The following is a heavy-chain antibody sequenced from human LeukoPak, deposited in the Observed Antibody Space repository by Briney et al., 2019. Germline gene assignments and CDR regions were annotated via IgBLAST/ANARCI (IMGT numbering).Heavy chain of an antibody. J-gene: IGHJ4*02. D-gene: IGHD2-21*02. CDR1: GFTFSGNY. CDR2: IYSGGST. CDR3: AREAVTAKTFSLDY. V-gene: IGHV3-53*01. Sequence: PGGSLRLSCAASGFTFSGNYMNWVRQAPGKGLEWVSVIYSGGSTYYADSVKGRFTISRDNSKNTLYLQMNSLRAEDAAVYYCAREAVTAKTFSLDYWGQGTLVTVSS.